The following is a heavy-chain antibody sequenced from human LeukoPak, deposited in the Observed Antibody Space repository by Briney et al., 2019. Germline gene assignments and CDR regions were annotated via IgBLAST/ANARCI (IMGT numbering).Heavy chain of an antibody. V-gene: IGHV1-58*02. Sequence: SVKVSCKASGFTFTSSAMQWVRQARGQRLEWIGWIVVGSGNTNYAQKLQERVTITRDMSTSTAYMELSSLRSEDTAVYYCAAVFDSSGENQYFQHWGQGTLVTVSS. CDR3: AAVFDSSGENQYFQH. J-gene: IGHJ1*01. CDR1: GFTFTSSA. D-gene: IGHD3-22*01. CDR2: IVVGSGNT.